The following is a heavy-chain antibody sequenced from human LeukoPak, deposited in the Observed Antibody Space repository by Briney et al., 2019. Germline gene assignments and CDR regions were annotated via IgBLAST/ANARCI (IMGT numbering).Heavy chain of an antibody. D-gene: IGHD6-13*01. CDR3: ARDGVEQQLVHYFDY. V-gene: IGHV3-53*01. CDR1: GFTVSDNY. Sequence: SGGSLRLSCAASGFTVSDNYMTWARRAPGKGLEWVSLIYRGGSTYYADSVKGRFTISRDNSKNTLYLQMNNLRAEDTAVYYCARDGVEQQLVHYFDYWGQGTLVTVSS. J-gene: IGHJ4*02. CDR2: IYRGGST.